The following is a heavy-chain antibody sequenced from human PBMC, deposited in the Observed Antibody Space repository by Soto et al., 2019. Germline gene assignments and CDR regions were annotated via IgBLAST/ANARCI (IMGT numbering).Heavy chain of an antibody. V-gene: IGHV4-31*11. CDR1: GASISSDAYY. CDR2: ISYSGST. Sequence: PSETLSLTCAVSGASISSDAYYWSWIRQHPGKGLEWIGYISYSGSTYYNPSLKSRVTISVDTSKNQFSLKLTSVTAADTAVYYCVRDGTKTLRDWFDPWGQGISVTVSS. D-gene: IGHD1-1*01. J-gene: IGHJ5*02. CDR3: VRDGTKTLRDWFDP.